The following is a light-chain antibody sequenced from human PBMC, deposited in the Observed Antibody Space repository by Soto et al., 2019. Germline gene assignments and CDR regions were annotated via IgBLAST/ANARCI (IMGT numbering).Light chain of an antibody. CDR1: SSDVGGYNY. Sequence: QSVLTHPPSASGSPGQSVAISCTGTSSDVGGYNYVSWYQQHPGKAPKLMIYEVNKRPSGVPDRFSGSKSGNTASLTVSGIQDEDEADYYCSSYAGSSNVFGTGTKVTVL. CDR3: SSYAGSSNV. J-gene: IGLJ1*01. CDR2: EVN. V-gene: IGLV2-8*01.